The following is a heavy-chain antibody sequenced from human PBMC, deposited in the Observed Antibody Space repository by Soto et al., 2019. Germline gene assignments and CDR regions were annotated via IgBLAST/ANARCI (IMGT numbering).Heavy chain of an antibody. CDR2: INYSGST. CDR1: GGSFSGYY. J-gene: IGHJ4*02. Sequence: SETLSLTCAVYGGSFSGYYWSWIRQPPGKGLEWIGEINYSGSTNYNPSLKSRVTISADMSEKQLSLKLDSVTAADTAVYYCARGFCTSASCHFFFDYWGQGILVTVSS. D-gene: IGHD2-2*01. V-gene: IGHV4-34*01. CDR3: ARGFCTSASCHFFFDY.